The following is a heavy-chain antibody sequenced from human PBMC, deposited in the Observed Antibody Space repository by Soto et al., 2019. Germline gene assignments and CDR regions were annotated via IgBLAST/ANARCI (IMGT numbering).Heavy chain of an antibody. CDR1: GYTFTSYG. V-gene: IGHV1-18*01. CDR2: ISAYNGNT. J-gene: IGHJ6*01. CDR3: AVALVGDDGSSYSCNGWDV. Sequence: ASVKVSCKASGYTFTSYGISWVRQAPGQGLEWMGWISAYNGNTNYAQKLQGRVTMTTDTSTSTAYMELRSLRSDDTAVYYCAVALVGDDGSSYSCNGWDVCQKGSRV. D-gene: IGHD6-13*01.